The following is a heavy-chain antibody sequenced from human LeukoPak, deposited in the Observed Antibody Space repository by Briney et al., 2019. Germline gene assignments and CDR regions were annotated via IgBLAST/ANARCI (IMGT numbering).Heavy chain of an antibody. D-gene: IGHD1-1*01. CDR3: ARDGTEAYAQNWFDP. V-gene: IGHV1-46*01. Sequence: SVKASCKPSGYTSTSYYMHCERQAARQGIEWLGIINPSGGSTIYAQKFQGRVTMTSDTATSTVYMEVSSLRSDDTAVYYCARDGTEAYAQNWFDPWGQGTLVTVSS. CDR1: GYTSTSYY. J-gene: IGHJ5*02. CDR2: INPSGGST.